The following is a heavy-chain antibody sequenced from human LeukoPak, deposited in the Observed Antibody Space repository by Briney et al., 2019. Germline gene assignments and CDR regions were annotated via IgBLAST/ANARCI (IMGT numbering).Heavy chain of an antibody. Sequence: ASVKVSCKASGYTFTDYSMHWVRQAPGQGHEWMGWINPNSGDTDYAQKFQGRVTMTRDTSISTAYLEVSRLTSDDTAVYFCARDAIAAAGAGAWGQGTLVTVSS. V-gene: IGHV1-2*02. CDR2: INPNSGDT. CDR1: GYTFTDYS. D-gene: IGHD6-13*01. J-gene: IGHJ4*02. CDR3: ARDAIAAAGAGA.